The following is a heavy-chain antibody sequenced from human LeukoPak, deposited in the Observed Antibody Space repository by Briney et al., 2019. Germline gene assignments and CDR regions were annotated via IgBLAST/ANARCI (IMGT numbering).Heavy chain of an antibody. CDR2: ISSSSSHM. CDR3: GRNSGSSYGYFFLH. Sequence: GGSLRLSCAASGFTFNSYSMYWVRQAPGKGLEWVSSISSSSSHMFYADSVKGRFSISRDNANNSLYLQMNSVRAEDTAVYYCGRNSGSSYGYFFLHWGQGTLVTVSS. J-gene: IGHJ1*01. V-gene: IGHV3-21*01. D-gene: IGHD1-26*01. CDR1: GFTFNSYS.